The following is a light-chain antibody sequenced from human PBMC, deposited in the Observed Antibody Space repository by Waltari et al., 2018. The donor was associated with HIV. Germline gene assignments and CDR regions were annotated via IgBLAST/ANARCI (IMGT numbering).Light chain of an antibody. J-gene: IGKJ2*01. V-gene: IGKV3-15*01. CDR2: DTT. Sequence: EIVMTQSPATLSVSPGETATLSCRASQSVNSNLAWYQQRPGQAPRLLIYDTTTRATGIPARFSGSGSGTEFTLNISSLQSEDFAVYSCQQYNTWPPYTFGQGTVLEIK. CDR1: QSVNSN. CDR3: QQYNTWPPYT.